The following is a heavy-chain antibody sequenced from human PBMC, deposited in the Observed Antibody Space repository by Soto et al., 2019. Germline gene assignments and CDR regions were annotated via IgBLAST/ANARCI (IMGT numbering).Heavy chain of an antibody. J-gene: IGHJ6*02. D-gene: IGHD3-10*01. V-gene: IGHV3-33*01. CDR1: GFTFSSYG. CDR2: IWYDGSNK. Sequence: QVQLVESGGGVVQPGRSLRLSCAASGFTFSSYGMHWVRQAPGKGLEWVAVIWYDGSNKYYADSVKGRFTISRDNSKNTLYLQMNSLRAEDTAVYYCARDPPGYAAYYGSGSSHHHGMDVWGQGTTVTVSS. CDR3: ARDPPGYAAYYGSGSSHHHGMDV.